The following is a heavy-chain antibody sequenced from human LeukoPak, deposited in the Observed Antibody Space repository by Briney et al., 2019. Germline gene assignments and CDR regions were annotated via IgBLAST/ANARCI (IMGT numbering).Heavy chain of an antibody. D-gene: IGHD3-10*01. V-gene: IGHV3-53*01. CDR2: IYSGGST. Sequence: PGGSLRLSCAASGFTVSSNYMSWVRHAPGEGLGWVSVIYSGGSTYYADSVKGRFTISRDNSKNTLYLQMNSLRAEDTAVYYCAKLLFYGSGSYPYYFDYWGQGTLVTVSS. CDR3: AKLLFYGSGSYPYYFDY. J-gene: IGHJ4*02. CDR1: GFTVSSNY.